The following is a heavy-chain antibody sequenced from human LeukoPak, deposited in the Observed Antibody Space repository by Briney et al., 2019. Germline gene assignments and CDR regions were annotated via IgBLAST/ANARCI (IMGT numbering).Heavy chain of an antibody. CDR1: GFTFSSYG. J-gene: IGHJ4*02. Sequence: PGGSLRLSCAASGFTFSSYGMHWVRQAPGKGLEWVAVIWYDGSNKYYADSVKGRFTISRDNSKNTLYLQMNSLRAEDTAVYYCAKLVATGVDFDYWGQGTLVTVSS. CDR3: AKLVATGVDFDY. D-gene: IGHD5-12*01. V-gene: IGHV3-33*06. CDR2: IWYDGSNK.